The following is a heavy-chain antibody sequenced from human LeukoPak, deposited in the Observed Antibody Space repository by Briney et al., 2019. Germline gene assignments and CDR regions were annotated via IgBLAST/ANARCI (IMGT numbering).Heavy chain of an antibody. CDR3: ARVMEGGVNYFYFMDV. CDR1: GFTFSSYA. V-gene: IGHV3-30*04. Sequence: PGGSLRLSCAASGFTFSSYAMHWVRQAPGKGLELVAVISYDGSNKYYADSVKGRFTVSRDNSKNILYLQMNSLRAGDTAVYYCARVMEGGVNYFYFMDVWGKGTTVIVSS. D-gene: IGHD3-16*01. J-gene: IGHJ6*03. CDR2: ISYDGSNK.